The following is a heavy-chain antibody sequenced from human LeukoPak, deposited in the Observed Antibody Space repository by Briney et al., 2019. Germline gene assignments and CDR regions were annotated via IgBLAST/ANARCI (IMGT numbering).Heavy chain of an antibody. J-gene: IGHJ4*02. Sequence: PGGSLRLSCVASGFTFSNYDMSWVRQAPGKGLEWVSNIKDTGGSAYYAEYVKGRFTVSRDNSKNALYLQMNSLRVDDTAVYYCAKEIRGVIIEPFDYWGQGILVTVSS. CDR2: IKDTGGSA. V-gene: IGHV3-23*01. CDR1: GFTFSNYD. D-gene: IGHD3-10*01. CDR3: AKEIRGVIIEPFDY.